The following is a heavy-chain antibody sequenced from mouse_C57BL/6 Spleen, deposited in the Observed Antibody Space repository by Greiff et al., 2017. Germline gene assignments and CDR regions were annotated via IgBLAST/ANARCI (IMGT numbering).Heavy chain of an antibody. V-gene: IGHV1-69*01. CDR1: GYTFTSYW. CDR2: IDPSDSYT. J-gene: IGHJ1*03. Sequence: QVQLQQPGAELVMPGASVKLSCKASGYTFTSYWMHWVKQRPGQGLEWIGEIDPSDSYTNYNQQFKGKSTLTVDKSSSTAYMQLSSLTSEDSAVYYCARRITTVEWYFDVWGTGPRSPSPQ. CDR3: ARRITTVEWYFDV. D-gene: IGHD1-1*01.